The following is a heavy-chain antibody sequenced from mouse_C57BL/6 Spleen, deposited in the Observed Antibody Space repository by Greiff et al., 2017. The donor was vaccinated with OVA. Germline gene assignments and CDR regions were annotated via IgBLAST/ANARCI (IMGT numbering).Heavy chain of an antibody. J-gene: IGHJ4*01. CDR2: ISDGGSYT. Sequence: EVNVVESGGGLVKPGGSLKLSCAASGFTFSSYAMSWVRQTPEKRLEWVATISDGGSYTYYPDNVKGRFTISRDNATNNPYMQMSNLKSEDTAMYYCARDGGSYYGNYERDYAMDYWGQGTSVTVSS. V-gene: IGHV5-4*01. D-gene: IGHD2-1*01. CDR1: GFTFSSYA. CDR3: ARDGGSYYGNYERDYAMDY.